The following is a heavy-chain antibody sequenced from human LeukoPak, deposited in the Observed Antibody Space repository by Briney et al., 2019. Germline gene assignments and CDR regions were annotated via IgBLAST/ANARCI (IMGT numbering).Heavy chain of an antibody. CDR2: IYSGGST. CDR1: GFTVSGNY. D-gene: IGHD3-3*01. V-gene: IGHV3-53*01. Sequence: GGSLRLSCAASGFTVSGNYMSWVRQAPGKGLEWVSVIYSGGSTYYADSVKGRFTISRDNSKNTLYLQMNSLRAEDMAVYYCARAYYDFWSGYYDYWGQGTLVTVSS. J-gene: IGHJ4*02. CDR3: ARAYYDFWSGYYDY.